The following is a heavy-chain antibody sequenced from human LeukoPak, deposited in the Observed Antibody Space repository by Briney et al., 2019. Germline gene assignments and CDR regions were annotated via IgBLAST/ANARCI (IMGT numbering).Heavy chain of an antibody. CDR3: ASNGGLSSMAYFDY. CDR2: IYYSGST. Sequence: SETLSLTCTVSGGSISSGDYYWSWIRQPPGKGLEWIGYIYYSGSTYYNPSLKSRVTISVDTSKNQFSLKLSSVTAADTAVYYCASNGGLSSMAYFDYWGQGTLVTVSS. J-gene: IGHJ4*02. D-gene: IGHD2-2*01. V-gene: IGHV4-30-4*01. CDR1: GGSISSGDYY.